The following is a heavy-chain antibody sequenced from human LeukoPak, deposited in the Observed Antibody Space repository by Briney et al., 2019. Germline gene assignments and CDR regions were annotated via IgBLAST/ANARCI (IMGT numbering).Heavy chain of an antibody. D-gene: IGHD6-19*01. J-gene: IGHJ4*02. V-gene: IGHV1-69*13. Sequence: ASVKVSCKASGGTFSSYAISWVRQAPGQGLEWMGGIIPIFGTANYAQKFQGRVTITADESTSTAYMELSSLRSEDTAVYYCAREGRSGWTDGDLKFDYWGQGPWSPSPQ. CDR2: IIPIFGTA. CDR3: AREGRSGWTDGDLKFDY. CDR1: GGTFSSYA.